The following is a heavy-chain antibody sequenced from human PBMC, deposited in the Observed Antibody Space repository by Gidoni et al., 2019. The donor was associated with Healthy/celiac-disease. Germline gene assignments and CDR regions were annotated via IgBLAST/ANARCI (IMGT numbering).Heavy chain of an antibody. CDR3: ATLGPLGMDV. CDR2: IYYSGST. Sequence: QLQLQESGPGLVKPSETLSLTCTVSGCSISSSSYYWGWIRQPPGKGLEWIGSIYYSGSTYYNPSLKSRVTISVDTSKNQFSLKLSSVTAADTAVYYCATLGPLGMDVWGQGTTVTVSS. V-gene: IGHV4-39*01. J-gene: IGHJ6*02. D-gene: IGHD7-27*01. CDR1: GCSISSSSYY.